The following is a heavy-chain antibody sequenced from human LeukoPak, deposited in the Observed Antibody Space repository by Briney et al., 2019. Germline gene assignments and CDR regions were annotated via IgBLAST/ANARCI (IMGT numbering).Heavy chain of an antibody. CDR2: IYYSGRT. Sequence: SETLSLTCSVSGDSVSRSDSYWDWIRQPPGKGLEWIGTIYYSGRTYYSPSLKSRVTMSVDPSNNQFSLNLRSVTAADTAPYYCARRRYYDGSGYLEWGQGTLLSVSS. V-gene: IGHV4-39*01. CDR3: ARRRYYDGSGYLE. D-gene: IGHD3-22*01. CDR1: GDSVSRSDSY. J-gene: IGHJ1*01.